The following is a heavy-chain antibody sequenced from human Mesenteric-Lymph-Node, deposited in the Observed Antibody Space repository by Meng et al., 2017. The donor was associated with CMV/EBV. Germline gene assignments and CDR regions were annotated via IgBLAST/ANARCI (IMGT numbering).Heavy chain of an antibody. Sequence: SDAISWVRKAHGQGLEWMGRIIPILGIANYAQKFQGRVTITADKSTSTAYMELSSLRSEDTAVYYCARDGGAYCGGDCHDPEYFQHWGQGTLVTVSS. CDR1: SDA. D-gene: IGHD2-21*02. J-gene: IGHJ1*01. CDR2: IIPILGIA. CDR3: ARDGGAYCGGDCHDPEYFQH. V-gene: IGHV1-69*04.